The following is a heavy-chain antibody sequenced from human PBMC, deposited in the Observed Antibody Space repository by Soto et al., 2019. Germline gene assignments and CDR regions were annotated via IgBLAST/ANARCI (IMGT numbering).Heavy chain of an antibody. CDR1: GGTFSSYA. D-gene: IGHD1-26*01. CDR2: IIPIFGTA. J-gene: IGHJ3*02. CDR3: AGSKNGGSYYPRHNDAFDI. Sequence: QVQLVQSGAEVKKPGSSVKVSCKASGGTFSSYAISWVRQAPGQGLEWMGGIIPIFGTANYAQKFQGRVTITADESTSTAYMELSSLRSEDTGVYYCAGSKNGGSYYPRHNDAFDIWGQGTMVTVSS. V-gene: IGHV1-69*01.